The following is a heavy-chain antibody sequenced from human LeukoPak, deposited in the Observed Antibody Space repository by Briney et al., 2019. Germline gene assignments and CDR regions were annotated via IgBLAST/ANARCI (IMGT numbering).Heavy chain of an antibody. V-gene: IGHV3-23*01. D-gene: IGHD3-3*02. CDR1: GFTFNIFA. J-gene: IGHJ4*02. CDR3: AKVSISPIYYFDY. CDR2: ISGSGGNT. Sequence: GGSLRLPCTVSGFTFNIFAMSWVRQAPGKGLEWVSSISGSGGNTYYADSVKGRFTISRENSKNTLYLQMHSLRADDTAVYYCAKVSISPIYYFDYWGQGTLVTVSS.